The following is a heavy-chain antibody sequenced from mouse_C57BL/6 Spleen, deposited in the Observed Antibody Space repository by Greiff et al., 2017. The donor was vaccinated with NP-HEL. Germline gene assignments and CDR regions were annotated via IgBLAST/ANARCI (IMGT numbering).Heavy chain of an antibody. J-gene: IGHJ2*01. CDR1: GFTFSSYA. V-gene: IGHV5-4*01. CDR2: ISDGGSYT. D-gene: IGHD1-1*01. CDR3: ARVYYYGSSYPYYFDY. Sequence: EVQRVESGGGLVKPGGSLKLSCAASGFTFSSYAMSWVRQTPEKRLEWVATISDGGSYTYYPDNVKGRFTISRDNAKNNLYLQMSHLKSEDTAMYYCARVYYYGSSYPYYFDYWGQGTTLTVSS.